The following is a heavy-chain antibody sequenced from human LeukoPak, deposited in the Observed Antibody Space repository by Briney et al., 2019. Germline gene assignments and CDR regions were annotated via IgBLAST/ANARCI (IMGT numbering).Heavy chain of an antibody. CDR2: VSYSSGYI. CDR1: GFTFSSYS. CDR3: ARGNGGNFDY. D-gene: IGHD4-23*01. Sequence: PGGSLRLSCADSGFTFSSYSMSWVRQAPGKGLEWVSSVSYSSGYIYYADSVKGRFTISRDNAKNSLFLLMNSLRAEDTAVYYCARGNGGNFDYWGQGTLVTVSS. J-gene: IGHJ4*02. V-gene: IGHV3-21*01.